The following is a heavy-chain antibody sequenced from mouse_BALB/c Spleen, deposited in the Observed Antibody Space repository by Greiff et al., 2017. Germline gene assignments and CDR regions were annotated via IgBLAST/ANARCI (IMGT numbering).Heavy chain of an antibody. CDR1: GYTFTDYE. D-gene: IGHD2-4*01. CDR3: TREGDYDYDGFAY. V-gene: IGHV1-15*01. J-gene: IGHJ3*01. CDR2: IDPETGGT. Sequence: VKLVESGAELVRPGASVTLSCKASGYTFTDYEMHWVKQTPVHGLEWIGAIDPETGGTAYNQKFKGKATLTADKSSSTAYMELRSLTSEDSAVYYCTREGDYDYDGFAYWGQGTLVTVSA.